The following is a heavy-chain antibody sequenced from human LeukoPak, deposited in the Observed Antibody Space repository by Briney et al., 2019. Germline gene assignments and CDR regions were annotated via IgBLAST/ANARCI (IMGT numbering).Heavy chain of an antibody. J-gene: IGHJ6*03. CDR1: GGSISTSNYY. Sequence: SETLSLTCTVSGGSISTSNYYWGWIRQPPGEGLEWIGSIYYSGSTYYNTSLKSRVTISVDTSKNQFSLRLSSVTAADTAVYYCARHRGYYYYYMDVWGKGTTVTVSS. CDR2: IYYSGST. CDR3: ARHRGYYYYYMDV. D-gene: IGHD3-10*01. V-gene: IGHV4-39*01.